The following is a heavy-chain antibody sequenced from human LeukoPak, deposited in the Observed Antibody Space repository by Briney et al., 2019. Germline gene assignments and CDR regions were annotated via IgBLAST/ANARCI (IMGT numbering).Heavy chain of an antibody. V-gene: IGHV4-39*07. CDR1: GGSISSSSYY. Sequence: SETLSLTCTVSGGSISSSSYYWGWIRQPPGKGLEWIGSIYYSGSTYYNPSLKSRVTISVDTSKNQFSLKLSSVTAADTAVYYCARALVRNVDTAMVPFDYWGQGTLVTVSS. J-gene: IGHJ4*02. CDR3: ARALVRNVDTAMVPFDY. CDR2: IYYSGST. D-gene: IGHD5-18*01.